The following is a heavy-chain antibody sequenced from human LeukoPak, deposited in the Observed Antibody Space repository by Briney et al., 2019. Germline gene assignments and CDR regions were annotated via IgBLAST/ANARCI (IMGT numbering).Heavy chain of an antibody. V-gene: IGHV4-59*08. CDR2: MYNSVNT. Sequence: SETLSLTCTVSGDSISGYYWSWIRQPPGKGLEWIGYMYNSVNTKYNPSLKSRVTISGDTSKSQFSLKLSSVTAADTAVYYCARVRDGNDIDYWGQGTLVTVSS. D-gene: IGHD5-24*01. CDR1: GDSISGYY. J-gene: IGHJ4*02. CDR3: ARVRDGNDIDY.